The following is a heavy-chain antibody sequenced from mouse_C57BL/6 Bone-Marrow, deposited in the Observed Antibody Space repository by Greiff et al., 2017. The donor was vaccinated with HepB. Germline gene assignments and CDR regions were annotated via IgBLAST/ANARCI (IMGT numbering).Heavy chain of an antibody. CDR1: GYTFTSYG. CDR2: IYPRSGNT. CDR3: GGTLDY. Sequence: QVQLKESGAELARPGASVKLSCKASGYTFTSYGISWVKQRTGQGLEWIGEIYPRSGNTYYNEKFKGKATLTADKSSSTAYMELRSLTSEDSAVYFCGGTLDYWGQGTTLTVSS. J-gene: IGHJ2*01. V-gene: IGHV1-81*01. D-gene: IGHD4-1*01.